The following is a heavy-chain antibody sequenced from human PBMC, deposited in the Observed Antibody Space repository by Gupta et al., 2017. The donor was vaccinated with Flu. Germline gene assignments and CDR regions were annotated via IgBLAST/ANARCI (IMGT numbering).Heavy chain of an antibody. J-gene: IGHJ3*02. V-gene: IGHV3-23*01. CDR3: AKGRGTGKDAFAI. CDR2: ISAIADST. D-gene: IGHD3-10*01. Sequence: EVQLLESGGGLVQPGGSLRLSCAAPGLTFSSYPLRWVRQAPGKGLGWVSSISAIADSTYYAASAKGRFTISRDNSKNTLYLQVDSLRAEDTAVYYCAKGRGTGKDAFAIWGQGTMVTVSS. CDR1: GLTFSSYP.